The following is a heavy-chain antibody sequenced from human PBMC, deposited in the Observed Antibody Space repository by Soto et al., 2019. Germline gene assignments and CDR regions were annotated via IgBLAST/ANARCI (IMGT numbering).Heavy chain of an antibody. CDR2: ISYDGSNK. D-gene: IGHD3-3*01. CDR1: GFTFSSYA. Sequence: GGSLRLSCAASGFTFSSYAMHWVRQAPGKGLEWVAVISYDGSNKYYADSVKGRFTISRDNSKNTLYLQMNSLRAEDTAVYYCERDQTDLEWSHPFYGMDVWGQGTTVTVSS. CDR3: ERDQTDLEWSHPFYGMDV. J-gene: IGHJ6*02. V-gene: IGHV3-30-3*01.